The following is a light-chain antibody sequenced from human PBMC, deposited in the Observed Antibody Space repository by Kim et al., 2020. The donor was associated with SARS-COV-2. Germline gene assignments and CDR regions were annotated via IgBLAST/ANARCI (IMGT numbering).Light chain of an antibody. CDR3: QAWESSTYV. V-gene: IGLV3-1*01. J-gene: IGLJ1*01. CDR1: KLGDKY. CDR2: QDS. Sequence: VSPGQTASITCSGDKLGDKYACWYQQKPGQSPVLVIYQDSKRPSGIPERFSGSNSGNTATLTISGTQAMDEADYYCQAWESSTYVFGTGTKVTVL.